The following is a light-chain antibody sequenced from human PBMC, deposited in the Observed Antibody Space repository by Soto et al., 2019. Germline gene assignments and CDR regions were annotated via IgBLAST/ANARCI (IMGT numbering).Light chain of an antibody. V-gene: IGKV3-11*01. CDR2: DAS. Sequence: EIVLTQSPATLSLSPGERATLSCRASQSVSSYLAWYQQKPGQAPRLLIYDASNRATGIPARFSGCGSGTDFTLTISSLEPEDFAVYYCQQRSNWPPNTFGQGTKLEIK. CDR3: QQRSNWPPNT. CDR1: QSVSSY. J-gene: IGKJ2*01.